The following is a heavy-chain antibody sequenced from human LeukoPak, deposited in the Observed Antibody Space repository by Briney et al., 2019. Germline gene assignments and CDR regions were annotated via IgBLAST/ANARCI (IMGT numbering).Heavy chain of an antibody. Sequence: GGSLRLSCAASGFTFSSCAMNWVRQAPGKGLEWVSGISGSGGITHYADSVRGRFTISRDNSKNTLYLQMNSLRAEDTAVYFCVRDRGDGNWLDYWGQGTLVTVSS. V-gene: IGHV3-23*01. D-gene: IGHD1-20*01. J-gene: IGHJ4*02. CDR2: ISGSGGIT. CDR1: GFTFSSCA. CDR3: VRDRGDGNWLDY.